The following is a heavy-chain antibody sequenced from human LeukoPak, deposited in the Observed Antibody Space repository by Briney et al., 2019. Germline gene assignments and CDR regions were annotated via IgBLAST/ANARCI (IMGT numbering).Heavy chain of an antibody. CDR1: GINVSSNH. J-gene: IGHJ4*02. CDR2: FYPGGNT. CDR3: ARADCGGDCYLYY. Sequence: GGSLRLSCAVSGINVSSNHMTWVRQAPGKGLEWVSVFYPGGNTYYTDSVKGRFTVSRDNSKNTLYLQMNSLRAEDTAVYYCARADCGGDCYLYYWGQGTLVTVSS. D-gene: IGHD2-21*02. V-gene: IGHV3-53*01.